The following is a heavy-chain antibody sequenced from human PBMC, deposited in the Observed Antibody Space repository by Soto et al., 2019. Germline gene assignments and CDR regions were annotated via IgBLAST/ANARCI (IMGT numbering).Heavy chain of an antibody. Sequence: ASVKVSCKASGYTFTSYAMHWVRQAPGQRLEWMGWINAGNGNTKYSQKFQGRVTITRDTSASTAYMELSSLRSEDTAVYSCARASSSSNARGFFDYWGQGTLVTVSS. CDR3: ARASSSSNARGFFDY. J-gene: IGHJ4*02. CDR1: GYTFTSYA. D-gene: IGHD6-6*01. CDR2: INAGNGNT. V-gene: IGHV1-3*01.